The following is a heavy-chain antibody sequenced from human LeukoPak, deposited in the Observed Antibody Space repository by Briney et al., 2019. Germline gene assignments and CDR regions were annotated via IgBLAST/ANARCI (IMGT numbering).Heavy chain of an antibody. D-gene: IGHD3-10*01. V-gene: IGHV1-69*05. CDR3: ARTESATLWSQIDY. Sequence: SVKVSCKASGGTFSSYAISWVRQAPGQGLEWLGRIIPIFGTANCAQKFQGRVTITTAESTSTAYMELSSLRSEDTAMYYSARTESATLWSQIDYWGQGTLVPVSS. CDR1: GGTFSSYA. CDR2: IIPIFGTA. J-gene: IGHJ4*02.